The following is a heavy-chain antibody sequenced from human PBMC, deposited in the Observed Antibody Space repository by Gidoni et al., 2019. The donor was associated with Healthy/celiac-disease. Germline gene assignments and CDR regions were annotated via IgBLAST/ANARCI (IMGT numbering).Heavy chain of an antibody. CDR2: ISWNSGSI. CDR1: GFTFDDYA. J-gene: IGHJ4*02. D-gene: IGHD5-18*01. V-gene: IGHV3-9*01. Sequence: EVQLVESGGGLVQPGRSLRLSCVASGFTFDDYAMHWVRQAPGKGLEWVSGISWNSGSIGYADSVKGRFTISRDNAKNSLYLQMNSLRAEDTALYYCVINGYGYPYWGQGTLVTVSS. CDR3: VINGYGYPY.